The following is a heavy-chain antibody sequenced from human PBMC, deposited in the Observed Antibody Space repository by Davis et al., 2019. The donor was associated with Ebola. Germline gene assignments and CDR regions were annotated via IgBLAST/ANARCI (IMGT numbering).Heavy chain of an antibody. D-gene: IGHD3-22*01. J-gene: IGHJ4*02. V-gene: IGHV1-18*01. CDR3: ARAVYYYDSSATYYFDY. Sequence: AASVKVSCKASGYTFTSYGISWVRQAPGQGLEWMGWISAYNGNTNYAQKLQGRVTMTTDTSTSTAYMELRSLRSDDTAVYYCARAVYYYDSSATYYFDYWGQGTLVTVSS. CDR2: ISAYNGNT. CDR1: GYTFTSYG.